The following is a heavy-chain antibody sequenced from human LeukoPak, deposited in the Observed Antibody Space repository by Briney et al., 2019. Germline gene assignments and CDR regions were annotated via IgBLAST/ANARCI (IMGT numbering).Heavy chain of an antibody. D-gene: IGHD6-13*01. Sequence: ASVKVSCKASGYTFTTYSMHWVRQAPGQGLQWMGMINPGGNYTTYAHNFQGRVTMTWDMSTGTVYMDLSSLRSEDTAIYYCAREGYSSIWYPMDYWGQGTLVTVSS. CDR2: INPGGNYT. CDR3: AREGYSSIWYPMDY. CDR1: GYTFTTYS. J-gene: IGHJ4*02. V-gene: IGHV1-46*01.